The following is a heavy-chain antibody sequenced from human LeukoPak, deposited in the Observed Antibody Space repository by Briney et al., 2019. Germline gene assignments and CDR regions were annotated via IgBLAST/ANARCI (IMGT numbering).Heavy chain of an antibody. CDR1: GFTFSSYG. CDR3: ARERVNGNWFDP. J-gene: IGHJ5*02. V-gene: IGHV3-30*03. Sequence: LPGGSLRLSCAASGFTFSSYGMHWVRQAPGKGLEWVAVISYDGSNKYYADSVKGRFTISRDNSKNTLYLQMNSLRAEDTAVYYCARERVNGNWFDPWGQGTLVTVSS. CDR2: ISYDGSNK. D-gene: IGHD2-8*01.